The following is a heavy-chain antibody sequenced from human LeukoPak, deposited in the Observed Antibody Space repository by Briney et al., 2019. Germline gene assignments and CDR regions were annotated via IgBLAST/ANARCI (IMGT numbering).Heavy chain of an antibody. CDR2: ISGSGGST. Sequence: GGSLRLSCAASGFTFSSYVMSWVRQAPGKGLEWVSAISGSGGSTNYADSVKSRFTISRDNSKNTLYLQMNSLRAEDTAVYYCAQQLQLVYWGQGTLVTVSS. D-gene: IGHD6-13*01. J-gene: IGHJ4*02. CDR3: AQQLQLVY. CDR1: GFTFSSYV. V-gene: IGHV3-23*01.